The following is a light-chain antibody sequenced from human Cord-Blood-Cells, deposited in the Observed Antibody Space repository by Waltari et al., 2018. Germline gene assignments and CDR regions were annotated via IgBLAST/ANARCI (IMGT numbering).Light chain of an antibody. Sequence: QSALTQPAAVSRSPGQSITISCTGTRSYAGGYNYVSWYQQHPGKAPKLMIYEVSNRPSGVSNRFSGSKSGNTASLTISGLQAEDEADYYCSSYTSSSTLVFGGGTKLTVL. CDR1: RSYAGGYNY. J-gene: IGLJ2*01. CDR2: EVS. V-gene: IGLV2-14*01. CDR3: SSYTSSSTLV.